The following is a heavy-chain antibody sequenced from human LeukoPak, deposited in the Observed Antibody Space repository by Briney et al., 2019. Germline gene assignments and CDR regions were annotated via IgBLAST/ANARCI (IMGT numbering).Heavy chain of an antibody. CDR1: GASISGSGYY. D-gene: IGHD2-21*02. Sequence: SETLSLTCAVSGASISGSGYYLGWIRQPPGKGLEWIGNIYYTGSTYYNASLQSRVTISIDMSKDQFSLRLSSVTAADTAVYYCARGRRRHIVVVTAIRSGRGYAFDIWGQGTMVTVSS. V-gene: IGHV4-39*07. J-gene: IGHJ3*02. CDR3: ARGRRRHIVVVTAIRSGRGYAFDI. CDR2: IYYTGST.